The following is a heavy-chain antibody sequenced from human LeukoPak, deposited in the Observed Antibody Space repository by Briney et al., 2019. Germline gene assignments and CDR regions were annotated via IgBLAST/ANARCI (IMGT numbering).Heavy chain of an antibody. Sequence: GGSLRLSCAASGFTFSSYNMNWVRRAPGKGLEWVSYISSSSSTIYYAASVNGRFTISRDNAKNSLYLQMNRLRDEDTAVYYCARGKYYAITMVRGVIGFDPWGQGTLVTVSS. CDR3: ARGKYYAITMVRGVIGFDP. V-gene: IGHV3-48*02. CDR2: ISSSSSTI. J-gene: IGHJ5*02. D-gene: IGHD3-10*01. CDR1: GFTFSSYN.